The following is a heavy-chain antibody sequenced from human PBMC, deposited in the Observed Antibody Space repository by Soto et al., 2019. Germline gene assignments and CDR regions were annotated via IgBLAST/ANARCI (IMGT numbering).Heavy chain of an antibody. D-gene: IGHD2-2*02. CDR1: GGSISNGGYY. J-gene: IGHJ4*02. Sequence: QVQLQESGPGLVKPSQTLSLTCTVSGGSISNGGYYWSCIRQHPGKGLEWIGYIYYSGSTYYNPSLKSRVTISVDTSTNTFSLKMTSVTAADTAVYYCARAPLYPEYWGQGTLVTVSS. CDR3: ARAPLYPEY. V-gene: IGHV4-31*03. CDR2: IYYSGST.